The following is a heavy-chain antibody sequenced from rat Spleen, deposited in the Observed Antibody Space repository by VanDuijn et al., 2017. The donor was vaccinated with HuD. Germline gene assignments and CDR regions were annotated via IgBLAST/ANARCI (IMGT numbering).Heavy chain of an antibody. J-gene: IGHJ2*01. CDR3: AKYMGITTQGYFDY. V-gene: IGHV5-29*01. CDR1: GFTFSDYY. CDR2: ISYDSSST. Sequence: EVQLVESGGGLVQPGRSLKLSCAASGFTFSDYYMAWVRQAPAKGLEWVATISYDSSSTYYRDSVKGRFVISKDNAKNTVYLQMNSLRSEDTATYYCAKYMGITTQGYFDYWGQGVMVTVSS. D-gene: IGHD1-9*01.